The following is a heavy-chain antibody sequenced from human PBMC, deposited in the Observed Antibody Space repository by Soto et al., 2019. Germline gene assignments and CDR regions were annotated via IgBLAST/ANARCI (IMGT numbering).Heavy chain of an antibody. Sequence: ASVKVSCKASGYTFTSYDINWVRQATGQGLEWMGWMNPNSGNTGYAQKFQGRVTMTRNTSISTAYMELSSLRSEDTAVYYCARGRIVVVVAADRDEVDAFYIWGRGTMVTVSS. D-gene: IGHD2-15*01. V-gene: IGHV1-8*01. J-gene: IGHJ3*02. CDR2: MNPNSGNT. CDR1: GYTFTSYD. CDR3: ARGRIVVVVAADRDEVDAFYI.